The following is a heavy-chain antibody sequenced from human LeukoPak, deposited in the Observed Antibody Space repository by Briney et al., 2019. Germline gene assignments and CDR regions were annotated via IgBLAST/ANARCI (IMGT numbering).Heavy chain of an antibody. Sequence: SGTLSLSCAVSGGSISSSNWWSWVRQPPGKGLEWIGEIYHSGSTNYNPSLKSRVTISVDKSKNQFSLKLSSVTAADTAVYYCARAGSSSWSRDAFDIWGQGTMVTVSS. CDR3: ARAGSSSWSRDAFDI. V-gene: IGHV4-4*02. CDR2: IYHSGST. J-gene: IGHJ3*02. CDR1: GGSISSSNW. D-gene: IGHD6-13*01.